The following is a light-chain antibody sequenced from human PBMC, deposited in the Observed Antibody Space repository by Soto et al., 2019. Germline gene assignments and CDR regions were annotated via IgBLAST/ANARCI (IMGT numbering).Light chain of an antibody. CDR3: HKYNSAPT. V-gene: IGKV1-33*01. Sequence: DIQMTQSASSLSASVGDRVTITCQASQNINNYLNWYQQKPGRAPKLLIYDAPNLEAGVPSRFRGSGSGTDFTFTISRLQPEDIATYYCHKYNSAPTFGQGTKVDI. J-gene: IGKJ1*01. CDR2: DAP. CDR1: QNINNY.